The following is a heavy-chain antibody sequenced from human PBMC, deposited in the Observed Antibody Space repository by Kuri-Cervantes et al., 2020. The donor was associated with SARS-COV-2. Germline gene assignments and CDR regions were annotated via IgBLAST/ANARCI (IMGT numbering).Heavy chain of an antibody. D-gene: IGHD2-15*01. Sequence: GGSLRLSCAASGFTVSSNYMSWVRQAPGKGLEWVSYISSSSSTIYYADSVKGRFTISRDNAKNSLYLQMNSLRDEDTAVYYCARASGYCSGGSCSPYYYYGMDVWGQGTTVTVSS. J-gene: IGHJ6*02. CDR1: GFTVSSNY. CDR3: ARASGYCSGGSCSPYYYYGMDV. CDR2: ISSSSSTI. V-gene: IGHV3-48*02.